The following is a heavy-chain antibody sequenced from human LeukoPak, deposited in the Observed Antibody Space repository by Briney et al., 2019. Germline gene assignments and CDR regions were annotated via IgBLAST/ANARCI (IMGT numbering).Heavy chain of an antibody. J-gene: IGHJ2*01. D-gene: IGHD2-15*01. CDR3: AKVQLGGSRRYWYFDL. CDR2: ISWNSGSI. Sequence: GGSLRLSCAASGFTFNDYAMHWVRQAPGKGLEWVSGISWNSGSIGYADSVKGRFTISRDNAKNSLYLQMNSLRAEDTALYDCAKVQLGGSRRYWYFDLWGRGTLVTVSS. V-gene: IGHV3-9*01. CDR1: GFTFNDYA.